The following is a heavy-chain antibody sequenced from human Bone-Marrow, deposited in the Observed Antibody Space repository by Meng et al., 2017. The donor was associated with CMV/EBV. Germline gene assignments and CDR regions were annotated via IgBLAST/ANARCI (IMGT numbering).Heavy chain of an antibody. V-gene: IGHV3-74*01. CDR1: CTFSSYW. D-gene: IGHD2-15*01. J-gene: IGHJ2*01. CDR2: INSDGSST. CDR3: ARAVSCSGGSCYRYFDL. Sequence: CTFSSYWMNWVRQAPGKGLVWVSRINSDGSSTSYADSVKGRFTISRDNAKNTLYLQMNSLRAEDTAVYYCARAVSCSGGSCYRYFDLWGRGTLVTVSS.